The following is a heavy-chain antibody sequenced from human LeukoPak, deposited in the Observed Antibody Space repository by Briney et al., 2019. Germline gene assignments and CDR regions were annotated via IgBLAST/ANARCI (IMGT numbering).Heavy chain of an antibody. J-gene: IGHJ4*02. CDR1: GFTFSNYW. V-gene: IGHV3-7*03. Sequence: PGGSLRLSCAASGFTFSNYWMNWVRQAPGKGLECLANIKQDGSETYYADSVKGRFTISRDNAKNSLYLQMNSLRAEDMALYYCAKDINRHYGSGSYYNGLDYWGQGTLVTVSS. CDR3: AKDINRHYGSGSYYNGLDY. CDR2: IKQDGSET. D-gene: IGHD3-10*01.